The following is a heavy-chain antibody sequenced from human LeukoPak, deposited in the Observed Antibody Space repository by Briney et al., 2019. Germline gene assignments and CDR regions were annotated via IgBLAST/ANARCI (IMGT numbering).Heavy chain of an antibody. CDR3: AREGRQWLVRGDWFDP. CDR1: GYTFTGYY. CDR2: IIPNSGVT. J-gene: IGHJ5*02. Sequence: ASAKVSCKDSGYTFTGYYMHWVRQAPGQGLEWMSWIIPNSGVTNYAQKFQGRVTMTRDTSISTAYMELSRLRSDDTAVYYCAREGRQWLVRGDWFDPWGQGTLVTVSS. V-gene: IGHV1-2*02. D-gene: IGHD6-19*01.